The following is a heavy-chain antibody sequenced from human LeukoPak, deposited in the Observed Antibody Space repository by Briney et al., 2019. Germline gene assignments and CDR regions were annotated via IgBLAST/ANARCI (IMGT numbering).Heavy chain of an antibody. CDR2: IYYSGST. D-gene: IGHD4-17*01. Sequence: SETLSLTCPVSGGSLSSYYWSWVRQPPGNGLEWIGYIYYSGSTNYNPSLKSRVTISVNTSKNQSSLNLTAVTAAHTPGYYCRRSDYGDYRGFDSWGQGNRITVSS. CDR3: RRSDYGDYRGFDS. CDR1: GGSLSSYY. V-gene: IGHV4-59*01. J-gene: IGHJ5*01.